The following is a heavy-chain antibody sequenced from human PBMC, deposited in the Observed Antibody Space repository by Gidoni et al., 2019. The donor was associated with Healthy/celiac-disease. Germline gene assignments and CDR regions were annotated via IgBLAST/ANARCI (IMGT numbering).Heavy chain of an antibody. J-gene: IGHJ5*02. D-gene: IGHD2-15*01. CDR2: IYHSGST. Sequence: QVQLQESGPGLVKPSGTLSLTCAVSGGSISSSNWWSWVRQPPGKGLEWIGEIYHSGSTNYNPTLKSRVTISVDKSKNQFSLKLSSVTAADTAVYYCASHCSGGSCYSWTFDPWGQGTLVTVSS. CDR3: ASHCSGGSCYSWTFDP. CDR1: GGSISSSNW. V-gene: IGHV4-4*02.